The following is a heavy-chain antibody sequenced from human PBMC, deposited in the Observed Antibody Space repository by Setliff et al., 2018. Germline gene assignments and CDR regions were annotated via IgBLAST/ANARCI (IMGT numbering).Heavy chain of an antibody. CDR2: IYSSGNT. J-gene: IGHJ4*02. V-gene: IGHV4-4*08. CDR3: AREGFYCTNGVCYRPFDY. CDR1: GDSIINYY. Sequence: PSETLSLTCTVSGDSIINYYWSWIRQPPGKGLEWIGDIYSSGNTNYNPSLKSRVTISVDTSENQFSLNLTSVTAADTAVYYCAREGFYCTNGVCYRPFDYWGQGTLVTVSS. D-gene: IGHD2-8*01.